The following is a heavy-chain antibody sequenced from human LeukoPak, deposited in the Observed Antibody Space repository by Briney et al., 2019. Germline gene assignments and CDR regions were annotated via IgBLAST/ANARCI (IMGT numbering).Heavy chain of an antibody. CDR2: IYYSGST. CDR1: GGSISSGDYY. V-gene: IGHV4-30-4*08. J-gene: IGHJ3*02. Sequence: SQTLSLTCTVSGGSISSGDYYWSWIRQPPGKGLEWIGYIYYSGSTYYNPSLKSRVTISVDTSKNQFSLKLSSVTAADTAVYYCARDRSDCSSTSCYDAFDIWGQGTMVTVSS. CDR3: ARDRSDCSSTSCYDAFDI. D-gene: IGHD2-2*01.